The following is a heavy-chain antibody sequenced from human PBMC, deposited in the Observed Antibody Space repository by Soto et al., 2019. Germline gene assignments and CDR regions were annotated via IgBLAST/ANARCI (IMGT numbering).Heavy chain of an antibody. CDR1: GFTFSSYG. Sequence: GGSLRLSCAASGFTFSSYGMHWVRQAPGKGLEWVAVIWYDGSNKYYADSVKGRFTISRDNSKNTLYLQMNSLRAEDTAVYYCARTGSVAVAGTDYYYYYMDVWGKGTTVTVSS. CDR3: ARTGSVAVAGTDYYYYYMDV. J-gene: IGHJ6*03. CDR2: IWYDGSNK. D-gene: IGHD6-19*01. V-gene: IGHV3-33*01.